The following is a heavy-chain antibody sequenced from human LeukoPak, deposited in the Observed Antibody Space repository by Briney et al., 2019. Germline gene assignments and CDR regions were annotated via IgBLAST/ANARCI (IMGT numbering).Heavy chain of an antibody. Sequence: SVKVSCKASGGTFSSYAISWVRQAPGQGLEWMGGIIPIFGTADYAQKLQGRVTMTTDTSTSTAYMELRSLRSDDTAVYYCAGGADTAMGGGFDYWGQGTLVTVSS. J-gene: IGHJ4*02. V-gene: IGHV1-69*05. CDR2: IIPIFGTA. CDR1: GGTFSSYA. CDR3: AGGADTAMGGGFDY. D-gene: IGHD5-18*01.